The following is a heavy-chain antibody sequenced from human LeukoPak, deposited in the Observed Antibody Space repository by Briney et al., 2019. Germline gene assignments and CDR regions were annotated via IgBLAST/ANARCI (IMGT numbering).Heavy chain of an antibody. CDR2: ISYDGSNK. V-gene: IGHV3-30*04. CDR1: GFTFSTFA. J-gene: IGHJ5*02. CDR3: VSTTVTNA. D-gene: IGHD4-11*01. Sequence: GGSLRLSCAASGFTFSTFAMIWVRQPPGKGLEWVAVISYDGSNKYYADSVKGRFTISRDNSKNTLYLQMNSLRPEDTAVYFCVSTTVTNAWGQGTLVTVSS.